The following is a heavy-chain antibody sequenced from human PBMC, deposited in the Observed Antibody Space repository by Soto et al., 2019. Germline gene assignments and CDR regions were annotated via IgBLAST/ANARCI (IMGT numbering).Heavy chain of an antibody. CDR2: IYPGDSDT. V-gene: IGHV5-51*01. D-gene: IGHD6-19*01. J-gene: IGHJ4*02. CDR1: GYSFTSYW. CDR3: ARLQYSSGWDPRFPFDY. Sequence: GESLKISFKGSGYSFTSYWIGWVRQMPGKGLEWMGIIYPGDSDTRYSPSFQGQVTISADKSISTAYLQWSSLKASDTAMYYCARLQYSSGWDPRFPFDYWGQGTLVTVSS.